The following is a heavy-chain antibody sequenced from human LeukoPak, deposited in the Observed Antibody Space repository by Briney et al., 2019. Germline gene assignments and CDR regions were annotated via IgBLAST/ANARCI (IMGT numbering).Heavy chain of an antibody. Sequence: PGGSLRLSCAASGFTFTSYDMNWVRQAPGKGLAWLSYIDTIASDIHYADSVKGRFTISRDNAENSVFLQMNNLRDEDTAVYYCARNTGGTAYYDNWGQGTLVTVSS. D-gene: IGHD3-22*01. V-gene: IGHV3-48*02. CDR3: ARNTGGTAYYDN. CDR1: GFTFTSYD. J-gene: IGHJ1*01. CDR2: IDTIASDI.